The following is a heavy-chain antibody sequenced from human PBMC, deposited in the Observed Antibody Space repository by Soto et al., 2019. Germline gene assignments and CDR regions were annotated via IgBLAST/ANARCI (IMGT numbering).Heavy chain of an antibody. V-gene: IGHV3-64*01. D-gene: IGHD2-21*01. Sequence: EVQLVESGGGLVQPGGSLRLSCAASGFTFSSYAMHWVRQAPGKGLEYVSAINSNGGNTDYASSVKGRFTISRDNSKNTLYLQMGSLRAEDMAVYYCARRIPFGYGMDVWGQGTTVTVSS. CDR3: ARRIPFGYGMDV. CDR2: INSNGGNT. J-gene: IGHJ6*02. CDR1: GFTFSSYA.